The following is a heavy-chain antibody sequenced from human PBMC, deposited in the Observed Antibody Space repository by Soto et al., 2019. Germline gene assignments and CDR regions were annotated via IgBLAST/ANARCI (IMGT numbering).Heavy chain of an antibody. CDR1: GFTFSSYW. CDR2: INSDGSST. V-gene: IGHV3-74*01. J-gene: IGHJ4*02. Sequence: GGSLRLSCAASGFTFSSYWMHWVRQAPGKGLVWVSRINSDGSSTSYADSVKGRFTISRDNAKNTLYLQMNSLRAEDTAVNYCARDGTTEGDNGLDYWGQGTLVTVSS. D-gene: IGHD4-17*01. CDR3: ARDGTTEGDNGLDY.